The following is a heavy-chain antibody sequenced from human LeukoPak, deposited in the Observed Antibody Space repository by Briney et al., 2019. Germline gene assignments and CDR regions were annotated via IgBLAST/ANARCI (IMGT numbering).Heavy chain of an antibody. CDR1: GFTFSRYW. CDR3: ARDFGTIVVVTAIVD. CDR2: INPDGSEK. V-gene: IGHV3-7*01. J-gene: IGHJ4*02. D-gene: IGHD2-21*02. Sequence: PGGPLRLSCAVSGFTFSRYWMSWVRQAPGKGLEWVANINPDGSEKYYVDSVKGRFTISRDNAKNSLYLQMNSLRAEDTAVYYCARDFGTIVVVTAIVDWGQGTLVTVSS.